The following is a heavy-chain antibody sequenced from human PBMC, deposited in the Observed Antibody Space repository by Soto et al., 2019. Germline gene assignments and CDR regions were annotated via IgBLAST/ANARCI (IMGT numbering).Heavy chain of an antibody. V-gene: IGHV3-73*02. J-gene: IGHJ6*02. CDR3: ARREVLDDGMDV. Sequence: EVQLVESGGGLVQPGGSVKLSCAASGFTFSGSAMHWVRQASGKGLEWVGRIRSKANSYATAYAASVEGRFTISRDDSRNTAYLQMNSLKTEDTAVYYCARREVLDDGMDVWGQGTPVTVSS. CDR2: IRSKANSYAT. CDR1: GFTFSGSA. D-gene: IGHD1-1*01.